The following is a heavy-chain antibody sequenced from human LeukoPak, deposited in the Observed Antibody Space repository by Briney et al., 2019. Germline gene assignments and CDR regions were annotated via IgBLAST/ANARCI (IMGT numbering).Heavy chain of an antibody. CDR1: GGSISSGGYY. CDR3: ARDQKALHTFDY. V-gene: IGHV4-31*03. J-gene: IGHJ4*02. Sequence: SQTLSLTCTVSGGSISSGGYYWSWIRQHPGKGLEWIGYIYYSGSTYYNPSLKSRVTISVDTSKNQFSLKLSSVTAADTAMYYCARDQKALHTFDYWGQGTLVTVSS. CDR2: IYYSGST.